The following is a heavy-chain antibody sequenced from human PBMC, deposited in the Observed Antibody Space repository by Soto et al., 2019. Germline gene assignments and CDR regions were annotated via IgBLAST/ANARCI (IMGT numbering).Heavy chain of an antibody. CDR1: GFTFSSYT. Sequence: PGGSLRLSCAASGFTFSSYTMNWVRQAPGKELEWVSTVSSSAHNTYYADSVKGRFTISRDNSKNTLYLQMNSLRTEDTALYYCARDGLRYCSGGNCYPTTFDCWGQGTLVTVSS. CDR3: ARDGLRYCSGGNCYPTTFDC. V-gene: IGHV3-23*01. J-gene: IGHJ4*02. CDR2: VSSSAHNT. D-gene: IGHD2-15*01.